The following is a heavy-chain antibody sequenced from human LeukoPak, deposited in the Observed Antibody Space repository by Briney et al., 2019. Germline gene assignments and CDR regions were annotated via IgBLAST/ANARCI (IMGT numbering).Heavy chain of an antibody. D-gene: IGHD5-24*01. CDR1: GFTFSSYA. Sequence: GGSLRLSCAASGFTFSSYAMHWVRQAPGKGLEYVSAISSNGGSTYYANSVKGRFTISRDNSKNTLYLQMGSLRAEDTAVYYCARDRWLQSNYYMDVWGKGTTVTISS. CDR2: ISSNGGST. J-gene: IGHJ6*03. V-gene: IGHV3-64*01. CDR3: ARDRWLQSNYYMDV.